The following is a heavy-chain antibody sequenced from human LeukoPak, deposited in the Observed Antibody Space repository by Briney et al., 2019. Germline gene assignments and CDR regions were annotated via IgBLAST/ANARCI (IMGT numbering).Heavy chain of an antibody. D-gene: IGHD2-15*01. J-gene: IGHJ4*02. V-gene: IGHV3-30*18. CDR1: GFTFSTYA. CDR3: AKGPCSGGTCYCPLGY. CDR2: ISYDGSNK. Sequence: PGGSLRLSCAASGFTFSTYAMHWVRQAPGKGLEWVAVISYDGSNKYYADSVKGRFTISRDNSKNTLYLQMDSLRAEDTAVYYCAKGPCSGGTCYCPLGYWGQGTLVTVSS.